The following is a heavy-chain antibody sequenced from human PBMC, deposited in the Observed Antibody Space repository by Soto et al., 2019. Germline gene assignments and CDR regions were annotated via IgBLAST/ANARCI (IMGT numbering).Heavy chain of an antibody. J-gene: IGHJ4*02. D-gene: IGHD4-17*01. CDR2: IDYSGST. V-gene: IGHV4-59*01. Sequence: SETLSLTCSVSGDSMTGANWGWFRQSPEKGLEWIGYIDYSGSTNYNPSLRSRITITIDTSSNQFSLNLASVTAADAAVYYCTRARYGDHFDSWGQGTPVTVSS. CDR3: TRARYGDHFDS. CDR1: GDSMTGAN.